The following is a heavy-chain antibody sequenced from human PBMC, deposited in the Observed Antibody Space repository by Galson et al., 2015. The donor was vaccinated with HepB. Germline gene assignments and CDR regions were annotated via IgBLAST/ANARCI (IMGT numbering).Heavy chain of an antibody. CDR1: GYTLTELS. J-gene: IGHJ4*02. CDR3: ATSYSSSERVTLDY. D-gene: IGHD6-6*01. CDR2: FDPEDGET. V-gene: IGHV1-24*01. Sequence: SVKVSCKVSGYTLTELSMRWVRQAPGKGLEWMGGFDPEDGETIYAQKFQGRVTMTEDTSTDTAYMELSSLRSEDTAVYYCATSYSSSERVTLDYWGQGTLVTVSS.